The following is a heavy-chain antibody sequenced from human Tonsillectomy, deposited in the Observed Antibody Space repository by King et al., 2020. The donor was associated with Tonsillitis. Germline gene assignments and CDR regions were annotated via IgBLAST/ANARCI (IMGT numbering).Heavy chain of an antibody. CDR2: TYYRSKWYN. V-gene: IGHV6-1*01. Sequence: VQLQQSGPGLVKPSQTLSLTCALSGDSVSSNSATWNWIRQSPSRGLEWLGRTYYRSKWYNDYALSVKSRITINPDTSKNQFSLQLNSVTPEDTAVYYCARVSPELELEAFDIWGQGTMVTVSS. CDR1: GDSVSSNSAT. J-gene: IGHJ3*02. CDR3: ARVSPELELEAFDI. D-gene: IGHD1-7*01.